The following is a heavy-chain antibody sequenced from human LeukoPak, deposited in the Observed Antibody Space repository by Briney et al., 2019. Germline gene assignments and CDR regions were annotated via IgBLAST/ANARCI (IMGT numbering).Heavy chain of an antibody. CDR1: GFTVSSNY. D-gene: IGHD3-22*01. CDR3: AITYYYDSSGKLDAFDI. CDR2: IYSGGST. Sequence: GGFLRLSCAASGFTVSSNYMSWVRQAPGKGLEWVSVIYSGGSTYYADSVKGRFTISRDNSKNTLYLQMNSLRAEDTAVYYCAITYYYDSSGKLDAFDIWGQGTMVTVSS. J-gene: IGHJ3*02. V-gene: IGHV3-53*01.